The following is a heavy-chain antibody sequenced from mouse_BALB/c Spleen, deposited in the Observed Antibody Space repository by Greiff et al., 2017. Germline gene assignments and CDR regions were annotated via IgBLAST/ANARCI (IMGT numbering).Heavy chain of an antibody. J-gene: IGHJ3*01. Sequence: QVQLQQSGAELVRPGVSVKISCKGSGYTFTDYAMHWVKQSHAKSLEWIGVISTYYGDASYNQKFKGKATMTVDKSSSTAYMELARLTSEDSAIYYCARNYDYKEGWFAYWGQGTLVTVSA. D-gene: IGHD2-4*01. CDR3: ARNYDYKEGWFAY. V-gene: IGHV1S137*01. CDR1: GYTFTDYA. CDR2: ISTYYGDA.